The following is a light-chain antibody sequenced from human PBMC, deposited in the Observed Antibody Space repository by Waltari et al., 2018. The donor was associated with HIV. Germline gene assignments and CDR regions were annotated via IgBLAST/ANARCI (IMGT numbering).Light chain of an antibody. CDR3: HQWSNWPLT. V-gene: IGKV3-11*01. CDR2: DAS. Sequence: EIVLTQSPATLSLSPGERATLSRRASQSVRSSLAWYQRKPGQAPRLLIYDASKRASGIPARFSGSGFGTDFTLTISSLEPEDFALYYCHQWSNWPLTFGPGTKVDMK. CDR1: QSVRSS. J-gene: IGKJ3*01.